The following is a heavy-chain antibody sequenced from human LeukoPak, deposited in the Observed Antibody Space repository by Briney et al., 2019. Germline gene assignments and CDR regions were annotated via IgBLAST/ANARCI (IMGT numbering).Heavy chain of an antibody. CDR3: ARRGGRGLYCSSTSCPIDY. V-gene: IGHV3-30*04. D-gene: IGHD2-2*01. J-gene: IGHJ4*02. Sequence: GGSLRLSCAASGFTLSSYAMHWVRQAPGKGLEWVAVISYDGSNKYYADSVKGRFTISRDNSKNTLYLQMNSLRAEDTAVYYCARRGGRGLYCSSTSCPIDYWGQGTLVTVSS. CDR1: GFTLSSYA. CDR2: ISYDGSNK.